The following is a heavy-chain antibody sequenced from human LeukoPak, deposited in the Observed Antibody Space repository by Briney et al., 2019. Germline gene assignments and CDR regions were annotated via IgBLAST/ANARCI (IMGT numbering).Heavy chain of an antibody. CDR2: INSDGSST. Sequence: GGSLRLSCAASGFTFSSYWMHWVRQAPGKGLVWVSRINSDGSSTSYADSVKGRFTISGDNAKNTLYLQMNSLRAEDTAVYYCARDDTPYYDFWSGSRYYYYGMDVWGQGTTVTVSS. CDR3: ARDDTPYYDFWSGSRYYYYGMDV. CDR1: GFTFSSYW. V-gene: IGHV3-74*01. D-gene: IGHD3-3*01. J-gene: IGHJ6*02.